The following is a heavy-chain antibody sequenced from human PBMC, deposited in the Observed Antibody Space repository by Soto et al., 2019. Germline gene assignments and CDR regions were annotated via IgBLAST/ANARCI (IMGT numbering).Heavy chain of an antibody. CDR3: ALLWSGYPYFDY. J-gene: IGHJ4*02. V-gene: IGHV4-39*01. CDR1: GGSISSSSYY. CDR2: IYYSGST. D-gene: IGHD3-3*01. Sequence: SKTLSLPCTVSGGSISSSSYYWGGIRQPPGKGLEWIGSIYYSGSTYYNPSLKSRVTISVDTSKNQFSLKLSSVTAADTAVYYCALLWSGYPYFDYWGQGTLVTVSS.